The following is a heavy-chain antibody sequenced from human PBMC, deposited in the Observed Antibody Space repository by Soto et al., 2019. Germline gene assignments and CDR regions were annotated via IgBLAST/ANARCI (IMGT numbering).Heavy chain of an antibody. J-gene: IGHJ4*02. CDR1: GFTFSDYY. CDR3: AGDGHGLYDY. Sequence: QVQLVESGGVLVKPGGSLRLSCAASGFTFSDYYMSWIRKATGKGLEWISYLTNRGNTVYADSVKGRFTISRDNAKNSLYVQMNSRRAEDTASYYCAGDGHGLYDYWGQGTLVTVSS. CDR2: LTNRGNTV. V-gene: IGHV3-11*01. D-gene: IGHD2-15*01.